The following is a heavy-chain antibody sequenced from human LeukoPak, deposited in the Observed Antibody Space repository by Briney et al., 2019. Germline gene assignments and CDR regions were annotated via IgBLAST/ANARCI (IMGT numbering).Heavy chain of an antibody. D-gene: IGHD1-26*01. CDR3: AKDRGSYYYFDY. CDR2: ISGSGGST. CDR1: GFTFGDYA. J-gene: IGHJ4*02. V-gene: IGHV3-23*01. Sequence: PGGSLRLSCTASGFTFGDYAMSWVRQAPGKGLEWVSAISGSGGSTYYADSVKGRFTISRDNSKNTLYLQMNSLRAEDTAVYYCAKDRGSYYYFDYWGQGTLVTVSS.